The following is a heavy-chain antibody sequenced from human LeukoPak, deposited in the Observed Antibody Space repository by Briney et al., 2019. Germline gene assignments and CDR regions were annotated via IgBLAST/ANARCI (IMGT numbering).Heavy chain of an antibody. V-gene: IGHV4-34*01. CDR3: AGGQIFGVVIRYYYYYGMDV. Sequence: SETLSLTCAVYGGSFSGYYWSWIRQPPGKGLEWIGEINHSGSTNYNPSLKSRVTISVDTSKNQFSLKLSSVTAADTAVYYCAGGQIFGVVIRYYYYYGMDVWGQGTTVTVSS. CDR2: INHSGST. D-gene: IGHD3-3*01. J-gene: IGHJ6*02. CDR1: GGSFSGYY.